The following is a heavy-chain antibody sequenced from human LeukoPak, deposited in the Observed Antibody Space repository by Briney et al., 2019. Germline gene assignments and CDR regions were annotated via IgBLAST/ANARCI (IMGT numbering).Heavy chain of an antibody. J-gene: IGHJ4*02. CDR3: ARTYCSTTSCYNFDY. CDR2: IYSGGST. Sequence: GGSLRLSCAASGFTFSTSAMNWVRQAPGKGLEWVSVIYSGGSTYYADSVKGRFTISRDNSKNTLYLQMNSLRAEDTAVYYCARTYCSTTSCYNFDYWGQGTLVTVSS. D-gene: IGHD2-2*01. V-gene: IGHV3-53*01. CDR1: GFTFSTSA.